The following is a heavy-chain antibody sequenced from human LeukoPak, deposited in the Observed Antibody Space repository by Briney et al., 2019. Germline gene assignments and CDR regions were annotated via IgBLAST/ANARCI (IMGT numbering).Heavy chain of an antibody. CDR1: GFTFSSYW. CDR3: ARDIVVVTAILDV. CDR2: IKQDGSEK. V-gene: IGHV3-7*01. J-gene: IGHJ6*04. D-gene: IGHD2-21*02. Sequence: GGSLRLSCAASGFTFSSYWMSWVRQAPGKGLEWVANIKQDGSEKYYVDSVKGRFTISRDNAKNSLYLQMNSLRAEDTAVYYCARDIVVVTAILDVWGEGTTVTVPS.